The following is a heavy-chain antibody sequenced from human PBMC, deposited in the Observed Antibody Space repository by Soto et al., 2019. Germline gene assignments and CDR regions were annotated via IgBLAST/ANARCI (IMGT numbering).Heavy chain of an antibody. Sequence: RQMPGKGLEWMGIIYPGDSDTRYSPSFQGQVTISADKSISTAYLQWSSLKASDTAMYYCARLGRMGYNWFDPWGQGTLVTVSS. D-gene: IGHD3-16*01. CDR2: IYPGDSDT. CDR3: ARLGRMGYNWFDP. J-gene: IGHJ5*02. V-gene: IGHV5-51*01.